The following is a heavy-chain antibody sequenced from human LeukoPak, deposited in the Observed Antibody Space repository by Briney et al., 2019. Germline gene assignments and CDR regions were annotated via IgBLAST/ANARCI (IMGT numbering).Heavy chain of an antibody. D-gene: IGHD3-22*01. Sequence: GGSLRLSCAASGFTFSSYGMHWVRQAPGKGLEWVAFIRHDGSNKYYADSVKGRFTISRDNSKNTLYLQMNSLRAEDTAVYYCAKDRDSSGYIVYWGQGTLVTVSS. CDR2: IRHDGSNK. CDR3: AKDRDSSGYIVY. CDR1: GFTFSSYG. J-gene: IGHJ4*02. V-gene: IGHV3-30*02.